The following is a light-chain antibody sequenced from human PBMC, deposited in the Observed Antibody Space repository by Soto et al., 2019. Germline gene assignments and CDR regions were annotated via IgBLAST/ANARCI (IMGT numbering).Light chain of an antibody. V-gene: IGKV1-5*03. J-gene: IGKJ3*01. CDR1: QSISSW. CDR3: QQYNSYPFT. CDR2: KAS. Sequence: DIQMTQSPSTLSASVGDRVTITCRASQSISSWLXWYQQKPGKAPKLLIYKASSLESGVPSRFSGSGSGTEFTLTISSLQXDDFATYYCQQYNSYPFTFGPGTKVDIK.